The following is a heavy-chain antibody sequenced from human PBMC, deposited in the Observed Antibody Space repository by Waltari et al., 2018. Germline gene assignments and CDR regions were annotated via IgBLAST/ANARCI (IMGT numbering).Heavy chain of an antibody. V-gene: IGHV4-39*07. Sequence: QLQLQESGPGLVKPSDTLSLTCTVSGGSISSISYYWGWIRQPPGKGLEWIGSIYYSGSTYYNPSLKRRVTISVDTSKNQFSLKLSSVTAADTAVYYCAKDREQLVPDAFDIWGQGTMVTVSS. CDR2: IYYSGST. CDR3: AKDREQLVPDAFDI. J-gene: IGHJ3*02. D-gene: IGHD6-13*01. CDR1: GGSISSISYY.